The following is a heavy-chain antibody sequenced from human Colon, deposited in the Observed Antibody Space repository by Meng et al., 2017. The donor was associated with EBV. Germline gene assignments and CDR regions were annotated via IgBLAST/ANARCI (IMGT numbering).Heavy chain of an antibody. CDR1: GGSISSVYW. J-gene: IGHJ4*02. V-gene: IGHV4-4*02. CDR3: ARGGYYSFDY. D-gene: IGHD5-18*01. Sequence: QGQLQGSGPGRVTPSEPLSFTCAVSGGSISSVYWWTWVRQSPGKGLEWIGEIYHSGSTNYNPSLKSRVTISVDKSKNQFSLKLTSVTAADTAVYYCARGGYYSFDYWGQRTLVTVSS. CDR2: IYHSGST.